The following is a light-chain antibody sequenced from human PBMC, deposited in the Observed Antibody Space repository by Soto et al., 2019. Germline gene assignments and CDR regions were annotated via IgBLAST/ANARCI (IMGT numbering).Light chain of an antibody. CDR2: EVS. J-gene: IGLJ2*01. CDR3: SSWTGSGRV. CDR1: SSDVGGYNY. V-gene: IGLV2-14*01. Sequence: QAVVTQPASVSGSPGQSITISCTGTSSDVGGYNYVSWYQQHPGKAPKLMIYEVSNRPSGVSSRFSGSKSGNTASLTISGLQAEEEPDYYWSSWTGSGRVFGGGTKLTVL.